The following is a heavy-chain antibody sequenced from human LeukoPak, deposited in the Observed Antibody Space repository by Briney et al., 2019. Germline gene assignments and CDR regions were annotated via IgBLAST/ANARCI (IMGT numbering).Heavy chain of an antibody. CDR2: ISWNSGSI. D-gene: IGHD1-26*01. CDR1: GFTFDDYA. J-gene: IGHJ4*02. CDR3: AKAAVGDVFSFDY. V-gene: IGHV3-9*01. Sequence: GRSLRLSCAASGFTFDDYAMHWVRQAPGKGLEWVSGISWNSGSIGYADSVKGRFTISRDNSENTVYLQMSSLRVEDTAVYYCAKAAVGDVFSFDYWGQGTLVTVSS.